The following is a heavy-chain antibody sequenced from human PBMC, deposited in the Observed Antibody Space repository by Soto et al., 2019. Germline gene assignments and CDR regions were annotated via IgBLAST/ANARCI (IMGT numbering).Heavy chain of an antibody. D-gene: IGHD7-27*01. CDR3: ARAWGVLAPTFDY. CDR2: ISSSSSTI. Sequence: VQLVESGGGLVQPGGSLRLSCAASGFTFSSYSMNWVRQAPGKGLEWVSYISSSSSTIYYADSVKGRFTISRDNAKNALYLQMNSLRAEDTAVYYCARAWGVLAPTFDYWGQGTLVTVSS. V-gene: IGHV3-48*01. J-gene: IGHJ4*02. CDR1: GFTFSSYS.